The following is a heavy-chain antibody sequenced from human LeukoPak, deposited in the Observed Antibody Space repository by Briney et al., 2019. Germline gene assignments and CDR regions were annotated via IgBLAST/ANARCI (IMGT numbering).Heavy chain of an antibody. V-gene: IGHV4-39*01. D-gene: IGHD3-3*01. CDR1: GGSISSSSYY. Sequence: PSETLSLTCTVSGGSISSSSYYWGWIRQPPGKGLERIGSIYYSGSTYYNPSLKSRVTISVDTSKNQFSLKLSSVTAADTAVYYCARFWSGYFAEAMGFDYWGQGTLVTVSS. J-gene: IGHJ4*02. CDR3: ARFWSGYFAEAMGFDY. CDR2: IYYSGST.